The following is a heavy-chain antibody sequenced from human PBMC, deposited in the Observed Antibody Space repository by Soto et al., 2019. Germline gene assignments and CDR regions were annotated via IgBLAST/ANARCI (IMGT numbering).Heavy chain of an antibody. CDR3: ARYFMRRPVAAVHF. CDR1: GDSVTSHY. CDR2: MHYTGSS. Sequence: SETLSLTCSFSGDSVTSHYFTWIRQSPEKGLEWIGYMHYTGSSHYNPSLKSRLTISVDTSKNQFTLQLTSVTVADTAVYCCARYFMRRPVAAVHFCGQGTLVTVSS. J-gene: IGHJ4*02. V-gene: IGHV4-59*02. D-gene: IGHD6-13*01.